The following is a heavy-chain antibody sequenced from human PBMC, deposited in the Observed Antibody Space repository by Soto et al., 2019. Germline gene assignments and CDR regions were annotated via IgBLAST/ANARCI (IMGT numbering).Heavy chain of an antibody. CDR1: GFTFSSYG. CDR2: ISYDGSNK. CDR3: AKDSDPTVTNYYYYGMDV. D-gene: IGHD4-17*01. J-gene: IGHJ6*02. Sequence: GGSLRLSCAASGFTFSSYGMHWVRQAPGKGLEWVAVISYDGSNKYYADSVKGRFTISRDNSKNTLYLQMNSLRAEDTAVYYCAKDSDPTVTNYYYYGMDVWGQGTTVTVSS. V-gene: IGHV3-30*18.